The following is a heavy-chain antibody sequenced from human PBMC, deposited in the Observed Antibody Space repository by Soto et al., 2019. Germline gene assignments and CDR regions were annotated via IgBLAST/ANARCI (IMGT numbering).Heavy chain of an antibody. J-gene: IGHJ4*02. V-gene: IGHV3-7*03. Sequence: TGGSLRLSCAASGFTLGNYWMTWVRQAPGKGLEWVANINKDESQKNYVDSVKGRFTIARDNGQNSLSLQINSLRVEDTAVYYCVRELGLAYWGQGALVTVSS. CDR2: INKDESQK. CDR3: VRELGLAY. D-gene: IGHD7-27*01. CDR1: GFTLGNYW.